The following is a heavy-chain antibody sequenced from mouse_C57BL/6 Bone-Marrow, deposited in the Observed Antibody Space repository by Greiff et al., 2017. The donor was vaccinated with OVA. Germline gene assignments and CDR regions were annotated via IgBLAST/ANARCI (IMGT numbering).Heavy chain of an antibody. Sequence: VQLQQPGAELVKPGASVKLSCKASGYTFTSYWMHWVKQRPGQGLEWIGMIHPNSGSTNYNEKFKSKATLTVDKSSSTAYMQLSSLTSEDSAVYYCARLDGSSEYFDFWGTGTTVTVSS. CDR2: IHPNSGST. CDR3: ARLDGSSEYFDF. J-gene: IGHJ1*03. V-gene: IGHV1-64*01. CDR1: GYTFTSYW. D-gene: IGHD1-1*01.